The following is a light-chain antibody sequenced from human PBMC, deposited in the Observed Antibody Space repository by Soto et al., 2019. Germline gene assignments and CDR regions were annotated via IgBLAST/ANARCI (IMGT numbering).Light chain of an antibody. CDR1: QSVSSN. J-gene: IGKJ1*01. V-gene: IGKV3-15*01. CDR3: QQYKNWPRT. Sequence: VITQSPATLSVSPGERATLSCRASQSVSSNLAWYQQNLGQAPRLLIYGASTRATGFPARFSGSGFGTELTITISSLQSEDFEVYFCQQYKNWPRTFGQGTKVDI. CDR2: GAS.